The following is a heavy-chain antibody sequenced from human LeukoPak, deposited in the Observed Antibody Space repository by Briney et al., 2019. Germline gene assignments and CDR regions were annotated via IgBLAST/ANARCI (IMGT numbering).Heavy chain of an antibody. CDR1: GFTVITND. D-gene: IGHD3-22*01. CDR3: AKGPRPGSSGYPNLDH. Sequence: GGSLRLSCAASGFTVITNDMTWVRQAPGKGLEWVSVLYSDGNTKYADSVQGRFTISRDNSKNTLYLQMNSLRVEDTAVYYCAKGPRPGSSGYPNLDHWGQGTLVTVSS. V-gene: IGHV3-53*01. CDR2: LYSDGNT. J-gene: IGHJ4*02.